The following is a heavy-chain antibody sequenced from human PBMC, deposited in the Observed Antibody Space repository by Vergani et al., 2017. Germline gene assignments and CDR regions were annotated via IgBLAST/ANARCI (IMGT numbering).Heavy chain of an antibody. Sequence: EVQLLESGGGSAQPGESLRLSCVASGFTFSSYGMNWVRQAPGKGLEWVSYISSSSSTIYYADSVKGRFTISRDNAKNSLYLQMNSLRAEDTAVYYCARDHILTGYSFDYWGQGTLVTVSS. D-gene: IGHD3-9*01. V-gene: IGHV3-48*01. CDR3: ARDHILTGYSFDY. CDR1: GFTFSSYG. J-gene: IGHJ4*02. CDR2: ISSSSSTI.